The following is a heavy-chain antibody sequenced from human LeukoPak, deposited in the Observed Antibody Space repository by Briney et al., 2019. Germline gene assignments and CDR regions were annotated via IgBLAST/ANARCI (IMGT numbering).Heavy chain of an antibody. CDR3: ARVFARDYYFDY. CDR1: GFTFSSYA. V-gene: IGHV3-23*01. CDR2: ISGSGGST. Sequence: GGSLRLSCAASGFTFSSYAMSWVRQAPGKGLEWVSAISGSGGSTYYADSVKGRFTISRDNSKNTLYLQMNSLRAEDTAVYYCARVFARDYYFDYWGQGTLVTVSS. J-gene: IGHJ4*02. D-gene: IGHD2-21*02.